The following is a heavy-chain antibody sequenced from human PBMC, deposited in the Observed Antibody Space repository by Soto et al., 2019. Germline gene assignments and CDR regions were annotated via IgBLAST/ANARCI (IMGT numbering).Heavy chain of an antibody. V-gene: IGHV1-18*04. J-gene: IGHJ6*02. CDR1: GYTFTSYG. CDR2: ISAYNGNT. CDR3: ASYSIDWNLWHYGMDV. Sequence: GASVKVSCKASGYTFTSYGISWVRQAPGQGLEWMGWISAYNGNTNYAQKLQGRVTMTTDTSTSTAYMELRSLRSDDTAVYYCASYSIDWNLWHYGMDVWGQGTTVTVSS. D-gene: IGHD1-1*01.